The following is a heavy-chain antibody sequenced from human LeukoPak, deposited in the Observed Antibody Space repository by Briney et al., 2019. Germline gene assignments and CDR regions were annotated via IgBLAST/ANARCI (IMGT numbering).Heavy chain of an antibody. CDR3: ARDGSSSWYSQYYFDY. J-gene: IGHJ4*02. CDR2: ISSGDGIT. CDR1: GFSFSDYA. D-gene: IGHD6-13*01. V-gene: IGHV3-23*01. Sequence: GGSLRLSCAASGFSFSDYAMTWVRQAPGKGLGWVSTISSGDGITYYADSVKGRFTISRDDSKNTLYLQMNSLRAEDTAVYYCARDGSSSWYSQYYFDYWGQGTLVTVSS.